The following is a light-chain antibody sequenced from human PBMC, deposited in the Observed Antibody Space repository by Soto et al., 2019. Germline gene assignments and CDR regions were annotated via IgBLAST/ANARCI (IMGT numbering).Light chain of an antibody. J-gene: IGKJ4*01. CDR3: QQHDDYSHAT. Sequence: DIQMTQSPSTLSASVGDRVTISCRASQDISSFLAWYQHKPGKAPKLLIYDASTLQTGVPSRFRGSGFGTEFTLTISGLQPDDFATYYCQQHDDYSHATFGGGTKVDIK. CDR1: QDISSF. V-gene: IGKV1-5*01. CDR2: DAS.